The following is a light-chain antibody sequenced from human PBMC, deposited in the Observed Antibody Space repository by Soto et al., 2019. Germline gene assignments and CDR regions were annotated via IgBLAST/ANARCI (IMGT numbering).Light chain of an antibody. CDR1: QSVSNNY. CDR2: DAS. CDR3: QQRSNWPLT. J-gene: IGKJ4*01. Sequence: EIVLTQSPGTLSLSPGERATLSCRASQSVSNNYLALYQQKPGQTPRLLIYDASNRAAGIPARFSGSGSGTDFTLTISSLEPGDFAVYYCQQRSNWPLTFGGGTKVDI. V-gene: IGKV3-11*01.